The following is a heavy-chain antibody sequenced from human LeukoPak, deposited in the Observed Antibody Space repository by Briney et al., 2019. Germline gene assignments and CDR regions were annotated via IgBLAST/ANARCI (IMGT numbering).Heavy chain of an antibody. CDR1: GGSISSYY. CDR2: IYYSGST. V-gene: IGHV4-59*01. J-gene: IGHJ5*02. Sequence: SETLSLTCTVSGGSISSYYWSWIRQPPGKGLEWIGYIYYSGSTNYNPSLKSRVTISVDTSKNQFSLKLSSVTAADTAVYYCARTRDGWSYWFDPWGQGTLVTVSS. CDR3: ARTRDGWSYWFDP. D-gene: IGHD5-24*01.